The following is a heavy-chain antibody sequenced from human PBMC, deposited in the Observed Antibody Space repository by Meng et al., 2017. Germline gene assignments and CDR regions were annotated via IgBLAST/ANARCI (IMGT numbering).Heavy chain of an antibody. CDR2: IYYSGST. CDR3: ARVTSSYYFDY. J-gene: IGHJ4*02. CDR1: GGSISSGGYD. Sequence: QVQLQESGPGLVKPSQTLALTCTVSGGSISSGGYDWSWIRQHPGKGLEWIGYIYYSGSTYYNPSLKSLVTISVDTSKNQFSLKLSSVTAADTAVYYCARVTSSYYFDYWGQGTLVTVSS. V-gene: IGHV4-31*01. D-gene: IGHD2/OR15-2a*01.